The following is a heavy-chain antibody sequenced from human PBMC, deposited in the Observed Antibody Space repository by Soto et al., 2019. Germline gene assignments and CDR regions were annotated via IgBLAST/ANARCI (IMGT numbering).Heavy chain of an antibody. CDR2: IEVKAYVGTT. CDR3: TRSGYYSGSGSTHFGRDSEI. V-gene: IGHV3-49*04. D-gene: IGHD3-10*01. Sequence: GGSLRLSCTASGFTFGDSTMNWVRQAPGKGLEWVGFIEVKAYVGTTEYAASVIGRFSISRDDSKSVAYLQMNSLKTEDTAVYYCTRSGYYSGSGSTHFGRDSEIWGQGTMVTDSA. J-gene: IGHJ4*02. CDR1: GFTFGDST.